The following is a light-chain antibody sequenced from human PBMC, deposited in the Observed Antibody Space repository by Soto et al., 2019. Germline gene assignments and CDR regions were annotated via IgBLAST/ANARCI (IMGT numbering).Light chain of an antibody. Sequence: EIVMTQSPATLSVSPGERATLSCRASQSVSNKLAWYQQRPGQAPRLLISDASTRATGVPARFSGRGSGTEFTLAISSLQHEDLAVYFCQQYLNWHQYTFGQGTKLEIK. CDR2: DAS. V-gene: IGKV3-15*01. CDR3: QQYLNWHQYT. CDR1: QSVSNK. J-gene: IGKJ2*01.